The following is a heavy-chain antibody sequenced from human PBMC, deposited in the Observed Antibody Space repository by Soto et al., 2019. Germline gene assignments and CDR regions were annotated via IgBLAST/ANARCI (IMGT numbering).Heavy chain of an antibody. CDR1: GFTFSSYW. D-gene: IGHD1-26*01. V-gene: IGHV3-74*01. J-gene: IGHJ6*02. CDR2: INSDGSST. Sequence: GGSLRLSCAASGFTFSSYWMHWVRQAPVKGLVWVSRINSDGSSTSYADSVKGRFTISRDNAKNTLYLQMNSLRAEDTAVYYCARDDYSGSYYYYYGMDVWGQGTTVTVSS. CDR3: ARDDYSGSYYYYYGMDV.